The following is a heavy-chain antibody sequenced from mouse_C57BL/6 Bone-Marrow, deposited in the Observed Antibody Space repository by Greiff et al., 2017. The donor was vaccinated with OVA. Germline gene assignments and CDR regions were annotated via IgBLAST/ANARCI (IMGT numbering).Heavy chain of an antibody. J-gene: IGHJ2*01. CDR3: ARDYYGSSP. Sequence: VQLQQSGAELVKPGASVKLSCTASGFNIKDYYMHWVKQRTEQGLEWIGRIDPEDGETEYAPKFQGKATITADTSSNTAYLQLSSLTSEDTAVYYCARDYYGSSPWGQGTTLTVSS. V-gene: IGHV14-2*01. CDR1: GFNIKDYY. CDR2: IDPEDGET. D-gene: IGHD1-1*01.